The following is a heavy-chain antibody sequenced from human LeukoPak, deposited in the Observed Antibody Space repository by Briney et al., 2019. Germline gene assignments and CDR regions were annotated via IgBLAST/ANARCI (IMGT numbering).Heavy chain of an antibody. J-gene: IGHJ6*02. Sequence: GESLKISCKGSGYSFSNHWIGWVRQMPGKGLEWMGIIYPGDSDTKYSPSFQGQVTISADKSINTAYLQWRSLKASDTAMYYCARHAYSYGAPPYYYGMDVWGQGTTVTVSS. D-gene: IGHD5-18*01. CDR3: ARHAYSYGAPPYYYGMDV. CDR1: GYSFSNHW. CDR2: IYPGDSDT. V-gene: IGHV5-51*01.